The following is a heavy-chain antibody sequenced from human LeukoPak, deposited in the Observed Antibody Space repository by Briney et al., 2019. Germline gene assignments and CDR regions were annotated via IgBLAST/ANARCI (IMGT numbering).Heavy chain of an antibody. CDR3: ARDVPPDY. V-gene: IGHV4-4*07. CDR2: IHSSGTT. Sequence: SETLSLTCAVSGGSISNYYWSWIRQPAGKGLEWIGRIHSSGTTRYNPSLKSRVTMSVDASKKQFSLNLISVTAADTAVYYCARDVPPDYWGQGTLVTVSS. J-gene: IGHJ4*02. CDR1: GGSISNYY.